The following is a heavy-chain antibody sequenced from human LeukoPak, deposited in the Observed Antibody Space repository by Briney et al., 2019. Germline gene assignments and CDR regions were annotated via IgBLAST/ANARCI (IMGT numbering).Heavy chain of an antibody. J-gene: IGHJ4*02. D-gene: IGHD3-22*01. V-gene: IGHV3-23*01. CDR3: AKDYYDSSGYSDY. Sequence: GGSLRLSCAASGFTFSIYGMGWVRQAPGKGLEWVSAISGSGGSTYYADSVKGRFTISRDNSKNTLYLQMNSLRAEDTAVYYCAKDYYDSSGYSDYWGQGTLVTVSS. CDR1: GFTFSIYG. CDR2: ISGSGGST.